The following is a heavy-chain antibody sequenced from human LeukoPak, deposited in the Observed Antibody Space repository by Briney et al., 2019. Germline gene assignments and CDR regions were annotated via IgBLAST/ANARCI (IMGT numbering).Heavy chain of an antibody. CDR3: AKDGHYDSSGPYYLDY. CDR2: ISGSGGST. Sequence: GGSLRLSCAASGFTFSSYAMSWVRQAPGKGLEWVSAISGSGGSTYYADSVKGRFTISRDNSKNTLYLQMNSLRAEDTAVYYCAKDGHYDSSGPYYLDYWGQGTLVTVSS. J-gene: IGHJ4*02. V-gene: IGHV3-23*01. CDR1: GFTFSSYA. D-gene: IGHD3-22*01.